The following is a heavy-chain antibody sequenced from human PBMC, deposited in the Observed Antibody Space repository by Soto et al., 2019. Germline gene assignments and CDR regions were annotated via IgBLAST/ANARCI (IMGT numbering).Heavy chain of an antibody. CDR1: GYTFTGYY. CDR3: ASDIVVVTAIRTLNWFDP. CDR2: INPNSGGT. D-gene: IGHD2-21*02. V-gene: IGHV1-2*02. Sequence: GASVKVSCKASGYTFTGYYMHWVRQAPGQGLEWMGWINPNSGGTNYAQKFQGRVTMTRDTSISTAYMELSRLRSDDTAVYYCASDIVVVTAIRTLNWFDPWGQGTLVTV. J-gene: IGHJ5*02.